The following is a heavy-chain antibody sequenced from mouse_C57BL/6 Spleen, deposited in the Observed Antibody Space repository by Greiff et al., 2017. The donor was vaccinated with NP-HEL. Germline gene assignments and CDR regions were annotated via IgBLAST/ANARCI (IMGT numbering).Heavy chain of an antibody. D-gene: IGHD1-1*01. J-gene: IGHJ1*03. CDR1: GYAFSSSW. V-gene: IGHV1-82*01. CDR3: AREDYYGSSYGYFDV. CDR2: IYPGDGDT. Sequence: QVQLQQSGPELVKPGASVKISCKASGYAFSSSWMNWVTQRPGKGLEWIGRIYPGDGDTNYNGKFKGKATLTADKSSSTAYMQLSSLTSEDSAVYFCAREDYYGSSYGYFDVWGTGTTVTVSS.